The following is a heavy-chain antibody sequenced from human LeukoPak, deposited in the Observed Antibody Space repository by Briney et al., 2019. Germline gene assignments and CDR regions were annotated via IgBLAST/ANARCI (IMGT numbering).Heavy chain of an antibody. CDR3: ARDTAPRAAAEVDY. V-gene: IGHV3-74*01. Sequence: GGSLRLSCAASGFTFSSYWMRWVRHAPGKGLVWVSRINSDRSTTIYADSVKGRFTISRDNAKNTLYMQMNSLRAEDTAVYYCARDTAPRAAAEVDYWGQGNLVTVSS. CDR2: INSDRSTT. CDR1: GFTFSSYW. D-gene: IGHD6-13*01. J-gene: IGHJ4*02.